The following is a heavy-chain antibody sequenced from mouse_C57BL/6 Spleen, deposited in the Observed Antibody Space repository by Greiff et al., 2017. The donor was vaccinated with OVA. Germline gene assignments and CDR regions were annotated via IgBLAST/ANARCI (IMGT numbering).Heavy chain of an antibody. CDR2: INPYNGGT. V-gene: IGHV1-19*01. CDR3: AREGWVSSYVGYFDY. D-gene: IGHD1-1*01. CDR1: GYTFTDYY. Sequence: EVQLQQSGPVLVKPGASVKMSCKASGYTFTDYYMNWVKQSHGKSLEWIGVINPYNGGTSYNQKFKGKATLTVDKSSSTAYMELNSLTSEDSAVYYCAREGWVSSYVGYFDYWGQGTTLTVSS. J-gene: IGHJ2*01.